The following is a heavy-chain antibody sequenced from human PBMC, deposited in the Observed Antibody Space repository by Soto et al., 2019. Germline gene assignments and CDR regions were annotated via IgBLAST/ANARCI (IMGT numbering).Heavy chain of an antibody. CDR3: ARERDYGGSTTEGRYFDL. CDR1: GGTFSSYA. Sequence: QVQLVQSGAEVKKPGSSVKVSCKASGGTFSSYAISWVRQAPGQGLEWMGGIIPIFGTANYAQKFQGRVTITADKSTSTAYMERSSLRAEDTAVYYWARERDYGGSTTEGRYFDLWGRGTLVTVSS. D-gene: IGHD4-17*01. J-gene: IGHJ2*01. V-gene: IGHV1-69*06. CDR2: IIPIFGTA.